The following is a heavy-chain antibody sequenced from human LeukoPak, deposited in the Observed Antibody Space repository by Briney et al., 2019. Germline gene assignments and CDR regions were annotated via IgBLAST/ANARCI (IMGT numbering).Heavy chain of an antibody. D-gene: IGHD2-21*01. Sequence: GRSLRLSCAASGFTFSSYGMNWVRQAPGKGLEGVAVIWYDGSNKYYADSVKGRFTISRDNSKNTLYLQMNSLRAEDTAVYYCARGLQVIYGMDVWGKGTTVTVSS. CDR3: ARGLQVIYGMDV. CDR1: GFTFSSYG. J-gene: IGHJ6*04. CDR2: IWYDGSNK. V-gene: IGHV3-33*01.